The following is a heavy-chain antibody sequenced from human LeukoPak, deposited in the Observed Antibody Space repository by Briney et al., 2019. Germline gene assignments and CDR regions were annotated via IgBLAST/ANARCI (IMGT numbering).Heavy chain of an antibody. Sequence: SETLSLTCAVYGGSFSGYYWSWIRQPPGKGLEWIGEINHSGSTNYNPSLKSRITISVDTSKNQFSLKLSSVTAADTAVYYCASPSSIAGYWGQGTLVTVSS. V-gene: IGHV4-34*01. J-gene: IGHJ4*02. CDR3: ASPSSIAGY. D-gene: IGHD6-6*01. CDR1: GGSFSGYY. CDR2: INHSGST.